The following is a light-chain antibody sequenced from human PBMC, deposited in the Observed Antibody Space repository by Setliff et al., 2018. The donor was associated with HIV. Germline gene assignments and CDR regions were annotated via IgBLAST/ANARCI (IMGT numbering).Light chain of an antibody. CDR1: SSDVGRYNY. Sequence: QSALTQPASVSGSPGQSITISCTGTSSDVGRYNYVSWYQQHPGKAPKLIIYEVTNRPSGVSTRFSGSKSGNTASLTISGVQAEDEADYYCRSYTSSSTLGSYVFGIGTKATVL. V-gene: IGLV2-14*01. J-gene: IGLJ1*01. CDR3: RSYTSSSTLGSYV. CDR2: EVT.